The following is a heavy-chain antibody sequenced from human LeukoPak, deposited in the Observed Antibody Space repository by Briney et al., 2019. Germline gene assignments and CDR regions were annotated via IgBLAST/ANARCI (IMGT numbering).Heavy chain of an antibody. CDR3: ARNPRLIWDLYFDY. CDR2: ISSSSSYI. D-gene: IGHD3-16*01. CDR1: GFTFSSYS. Sequence: GGSLRLSCAASGFTFSSYSMNWVRQAPGKGLEWVSSISSSSSYIYYADSVKGRFTISRDNAKNSLYLQMNSLRAEDTAVYYCARNPRLIWDLYFDYWGQGTLVTVSS. V-gene: IGHV3-21*01. J-gene: IGHJ4*02.